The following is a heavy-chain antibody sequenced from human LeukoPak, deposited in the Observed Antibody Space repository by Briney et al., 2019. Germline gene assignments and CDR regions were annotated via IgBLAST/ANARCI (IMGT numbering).Heavy chain of an antibody. CDR1: GGSISSGSYY. J-gene: IGHJ4*02. V-gene: IGHV4-61*02. CDR3: ARGLASGYPPIPFDY. D-gene: IGHD3-3*01. CDR2: IYTSGST. Sequence: SQTLSLTCTVSGGSISSGSYYWSWIRQPAGKGLEWIGRIYTSGSTNYNPSLKSRVTISVDTSKNQFSLKLSSVTAADTAVYYCARGLASGYPPIPFDYWGQGTLVTVSS.